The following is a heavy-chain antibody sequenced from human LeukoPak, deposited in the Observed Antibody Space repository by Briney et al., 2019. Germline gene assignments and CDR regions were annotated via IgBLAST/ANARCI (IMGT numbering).Heavy chain of an antibody. Sequence: SETLSLTCTVSDGSISTYYWSWIRQPPGKGLEWIGSIYYSGSTYYNPSLKSRVTISVDTSKNQFSLKLSSVTAADTAVYYCARVPRYSSSFFPFDYWGQGTLVTVSS. CDR1: DGSISTYY. D-gene: IGHD6-13*01. V-gene: IGHV4-39*07. CDR3: ARVPRYSSSFFPFDY. CDR2: IYYSGST. J-gene: IGHJ4*02.